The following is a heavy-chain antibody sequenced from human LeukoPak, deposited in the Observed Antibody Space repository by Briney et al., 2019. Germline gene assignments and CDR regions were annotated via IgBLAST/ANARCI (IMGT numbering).Heavy chain of an antibody. CDR3: ASRPQGYYDSSGYYYRYWYFDL. D-gene: IGHD3-22*01. V-gene: IGHV3-7*03. J-gene: IGHJ2*01. CDR1: GFTFSSYW. Sequence: GGSLRLSCAASGFTFSSYWMSWVRQAPGKGLEWVANIKQDGSEKYYVDSVKGRFTTSRDNAKNSLYLQMNSLRAEDTAVYYCASRPQGYYDSSGYYYRYWYFDLWGRGTLVTVSS. CDR2: IKQDGSEK.